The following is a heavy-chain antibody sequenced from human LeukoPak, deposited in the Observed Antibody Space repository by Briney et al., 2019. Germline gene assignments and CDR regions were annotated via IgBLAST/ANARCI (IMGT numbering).Heavy chain of an antibody. D-gene: IGHD5-24*01. V-gene: IGHV3-66*01. Sequence: GGSLRLSCSASGFSFDDYGLIWVRQVPGKGLEWVSVIYSGGNTYYADSVKGRFTISRDNSKNTLYLQMNSLRAEDTAVYYCARLSHYNPWDWGQGTLVTVSS. CDR2: IYSGGNT. J-gene: IGHJ4*02. CDR3: ARLSHYNPWD. CDR1: GFSFDDYG.